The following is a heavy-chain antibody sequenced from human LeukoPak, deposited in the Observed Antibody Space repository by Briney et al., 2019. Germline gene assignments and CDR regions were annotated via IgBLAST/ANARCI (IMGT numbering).Heavy chain of an antibody. V-gene: IGHV1-2*02. D-gene: IGHD6-19*01. CDR1: GYTFTGYY. Sequence: ASVKVSCKASGYTFTGYYMHWVRQAPGQGLEWMGWINPNSGATNYAQKFQGRVTMTRDTSISTAYMELSRLRSDDTAVYYCARDPSGWQHYWGQGTLVTVSS. J-gene: IGHJ4*02. CDR2: INPNSGAT. CDR3: ARDPSGWQHY.